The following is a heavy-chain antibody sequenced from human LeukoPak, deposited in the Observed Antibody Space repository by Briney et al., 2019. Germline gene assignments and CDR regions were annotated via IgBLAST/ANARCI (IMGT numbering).Heavy chain of an antibody. J-gene: IGHJ3*02. CDR2: IYSGGST. V-gene: IGHV3-66*01. CDR3: ARDQWELGAFDI. D-gene: IGHD1-26*01. CDR1: GLTVSSNY. Sequence: GGSWRPSCEASGLTVSSNYMSWVRKAPGKGLEWVSVIYSGGSTYYADSVKGRFTISRDNSKNTLYLQMNSLRAEDTAVYYCARDQWELGAFDIWGQGTMVTVSS.